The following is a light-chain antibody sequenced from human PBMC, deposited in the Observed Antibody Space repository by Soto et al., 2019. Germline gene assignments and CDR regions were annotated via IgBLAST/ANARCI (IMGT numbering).Light chain of an antibody. Sequence: QSVLTQPPSASGSPGQSVTISCTGTPSDVGGYISVSWYQQKPGKAPKLIIYEVNKRPSGVPDRFSGSKSGSTAFLFVSGLRAEDEADYYCSSYAGFNTYVFGTGTQLTVL. CDR1: PSDVGGYIS. CDR3: SSYAGFNTYV. V-gene: IGLV2-8*01. CDR2: EVN. J-gene: IGLJ1*01.